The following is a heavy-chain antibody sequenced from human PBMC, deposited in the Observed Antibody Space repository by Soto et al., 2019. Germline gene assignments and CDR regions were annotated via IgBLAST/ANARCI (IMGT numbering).Heavy chain of an antibody. CDR1: GGTFSSYA. CDR2: IIPIFGTA. V-gene: IGHV1-69*12. J-gene: IGHJ6*02. D-gene: IGHD3-3*01. Sequence: QVQLVQSGAEVKKPGSSVKVSCKASGGTFSSYAFSWVRQAPGQGLEWMGGIIPIFGTANYAQKFQGRGTITADESTSTAYMELSSLRSEDTAVYYCARRYDFWSGPDVWGQGTTVTVSS. CDR3: ARRYDFWSGPDV.